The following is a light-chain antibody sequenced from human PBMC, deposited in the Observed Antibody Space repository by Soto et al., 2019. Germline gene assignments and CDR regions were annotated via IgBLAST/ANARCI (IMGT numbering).Light chain of an antibody. V-gene: IGKV3-20*01. CDR3: QQYGSSPLT. J-gene: IGKJ1*01. Sequence: TLSLSPGESASLSCRATQSVRSTYLAWYQQKSGQAPRLLIYGASTRATGIPDRFSGSGSGTDFTLTISRLEPEDFAVYYCQQYGSSPLTFGQGTKVDIK. CDR2: GAS. CDR1: QSVRSTY.